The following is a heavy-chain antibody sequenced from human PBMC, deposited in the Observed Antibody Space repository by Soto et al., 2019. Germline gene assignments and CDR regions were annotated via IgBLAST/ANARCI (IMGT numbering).Heavy chain of an antibody. V-gene: IGHV2-5*01. Sequence: SGPTLVNPTQTLTVTCTFSGFSLSTSGAGVGWIRQSPGKAPEWLALISWKDEKRYNPGLKSRLTITKDTSKNQVVLTMTDLDPVDTATYFCAHRYGGNYYRWYFDSWGQETLVTVSS. CDR3: AHRYGGNYYRWYFDS. J-gene: IGHJ4*02. CDR2: ISWKDEK. CDR1: GFSLSTSGAG. D-gene: IGHD1-26*01.